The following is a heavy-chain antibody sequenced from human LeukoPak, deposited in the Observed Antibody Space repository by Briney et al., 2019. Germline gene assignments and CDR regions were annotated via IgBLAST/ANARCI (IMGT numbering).Heavy chain of an antibody. Sequence: GGSLRLSCAASGFTFSSYGMHWVRQSPGKGLEWVAVISYDGSNKYYADSVKGRFTISRDNSKNTLYLQMNSLRAEDTAVYYCAKDIGYPSLDYWGQGTLVTVSS. CDR1: GFTFSSYG. CDR2: ISYDGSNK. J-gene: IGHJ4*02. CDR3: AKDIGYPSLDY. D-gene: IGHD6-25*01. V-gene: IGHV3-30*18.